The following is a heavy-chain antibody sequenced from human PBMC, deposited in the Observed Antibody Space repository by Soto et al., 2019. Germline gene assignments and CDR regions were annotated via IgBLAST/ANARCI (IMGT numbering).Heavy chain of an antibody. V-gene: IGHV3-23*01. CDR3: AKGKAHTLFGVDTLFDY. Sequence: HPGGSLRLSCAASGFTFSSYAMTWVRQASGKGLEWVSTVNAGGGATYYADSLKGRFTISRDNSKNTLYLQMNSLRAEDTAIYYCAKGKAHTLFGVDTLFDYWGQGTLVTVSS. D-gene: IGHD3-3*01. CDR2: VNAGGGAT. CDR1: GFTFSSYA. J-gene: IGHJ4*02.